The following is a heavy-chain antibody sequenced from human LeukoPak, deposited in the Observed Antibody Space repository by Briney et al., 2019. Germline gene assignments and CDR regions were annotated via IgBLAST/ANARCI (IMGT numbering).Heavy chain of an antibody. CDR3: AIQYYDFWSGFPNWFDP. Sequence: SETLSLTCTVSGGSISSSSYYWGWIRQPPGKGLEWIGSIYYSGSTYYNPSLKSRVTISVDTSKNQFSLKLSSVTAADTAVNYCAIQYYDFWSGFPNWFDPWGQGTLVTVSS. J-gene: IGHJ5*02. CDR1: GGSISSSSYY. CDR2: IYYSGST. D-gene: IGHD3-3*01. V-gene: IGHV4-39*01.